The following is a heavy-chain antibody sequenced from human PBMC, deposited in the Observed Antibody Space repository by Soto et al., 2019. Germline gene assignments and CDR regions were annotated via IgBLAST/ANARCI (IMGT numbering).Heavy chain of an antibody. CDR2: IYHSGST. CDR3: AIHRWFGEFNTNYYFDY. J-gene: IGHJ4*02. D-gene: IGHD3-10*01. Sequence: SETLSLTCAVSGGSISSGGYSWSWIRQPPGKGLEWIGYIYHSGSTYYNPSLKSRVTISVDRSTNQFSLKLSSVTAADTAVYYCAIHRWFGEFNTNYYFDYWGQGTLVTVSS. CDR1: GGSISSGGYS. V-gene: IGHV4-30-2*01.